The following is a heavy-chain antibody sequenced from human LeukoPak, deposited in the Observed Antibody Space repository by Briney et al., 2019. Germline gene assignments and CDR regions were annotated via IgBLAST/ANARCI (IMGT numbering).Heavy chain of an antibody. Sequence: ASVKVSCKASGYTFTSYAMHWVRQAPGQRLEWXXWINAGNGNTKYSQKFQGRVTITRDTSASTAYMELSSLRSEVTAVYYCARGQYSSGWYGIDYWGQGTLVTVSS. CDR1: GYTFTSYA. J-gene: IGHJ4*02. CDR3: ARGQYSSGWYGIDY. D-gene: IGHD6-19*01. V-gene: IGHV1-3*01. CDR2: INAGNGNT.